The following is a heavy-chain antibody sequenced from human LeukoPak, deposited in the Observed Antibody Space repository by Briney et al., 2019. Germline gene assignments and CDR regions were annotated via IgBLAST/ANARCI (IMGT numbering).Heavy chain of an antibody. V-gene: IGHV3-48*02. CDR1: GFTVNSYN. Sequence: PGGSLRLSCSASGFTVNSYNMNWVSQAPGKGLEWVSCISSSGTKYYADSVKGRFTTSRDNGKSSLFLEMNSLRDEDTGVYYCARGPSSSSWSRFDPWGQGTLVTVSS. J-gene: IGHJ5*02. D-gene: IGHD6-13*01. CDR3: ARGPSSSSWSRFDP. CDR2: ISSSGTK.